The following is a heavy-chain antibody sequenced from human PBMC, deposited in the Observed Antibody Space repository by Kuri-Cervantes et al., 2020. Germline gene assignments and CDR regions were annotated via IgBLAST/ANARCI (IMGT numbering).Heavy chain of an antibody. CDR2: MYPGDSDI. Sequence: GGSLRLSCRGSGYSFTTYWLGWVRQMSGKGLEWIGIMYPGDSDIRYSPSFQGQVTISIDKSISTAYLQWSSLKAPDTANYYCARRTRGLLYYMDVWGKGTTVTVSS. V-gene: IGHV5-51*01. CDR3: ARRTRGLLYYMDV. D-gene: IGHD3-10*01. CDR1: GYSFTTYW. J-gene: IGHJ6*03.